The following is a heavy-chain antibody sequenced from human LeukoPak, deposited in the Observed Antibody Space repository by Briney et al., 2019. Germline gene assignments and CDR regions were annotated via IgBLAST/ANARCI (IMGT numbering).Heavy chain of an antibody. Sequence: GASVKVSCKSSVYTFSGYYMHWVRQAPGQGLEWMGWINPNSGGTKYAQKFQGRVTMTRDTSISTAYMELSRLRSDDTAVYYCATEVTDWGQGTLVTVSS. D-gene: IGHD5-18*01. CDR1: VYTFSGYY. CDR3: ATEVTD. CDR2: INPNSGGT. V-gene: IGHV1-2*02. J-gene: IGHJ4*02.